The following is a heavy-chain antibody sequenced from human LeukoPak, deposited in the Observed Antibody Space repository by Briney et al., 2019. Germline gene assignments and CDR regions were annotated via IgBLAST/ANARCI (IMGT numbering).Heavy chain of an antibody. CDR3: TTTYYDFLGLYYFDY. Sequence: GGSLRLSCAASGFIFSNFGMSWVRQASGKGLEWVGRIRSKANSYATAYAASVKGRFTISRDDSKNTAYLQMNSLKTEDTAVYYCTTTYYDFLGLYYFDYWGQGTLVTVSS. V-gene: IGHV3-73*01. CDR1: GFIFSNFG. D-gene: IGHD3-3*01. J-gene: IGHJ4*02. CDR2: IRSKANSYAT.